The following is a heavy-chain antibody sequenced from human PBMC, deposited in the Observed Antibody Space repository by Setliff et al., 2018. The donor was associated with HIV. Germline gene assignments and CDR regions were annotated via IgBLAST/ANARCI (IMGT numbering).Heavy chain of an antibody. CDR1: GGSISSYY. J-gene: IGHJ5*02. CDR2: IYYSGST. D-gene: IGHD2-15*01. CDR3: ARSGCSGGSCYSFDP. Sequence: SETLSLTCTVSGGSISSYYWSWIRQPPGKGLEWIGYIYYSGSTNYNPSLKSRVTISVDTSKNQFSLKLSSVIAADTAVYYCARSGCSGGSCYSFDPWGQGTLVTVSS. V-gene: IGHV4-59*08.